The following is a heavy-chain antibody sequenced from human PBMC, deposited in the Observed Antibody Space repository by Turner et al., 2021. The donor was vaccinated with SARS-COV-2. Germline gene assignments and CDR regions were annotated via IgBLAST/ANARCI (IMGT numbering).Heavy chain of an antibody. D-gene: IGHD6-13*01. CDR1: GGSISSSSYY. CDR2: IYYSGST. V-gene: IGHV4-39*01. Sequence: QLQLQESGPGLLKPSETLSLTCTVSGGSISSSSYYWGWIRHPPGKGLEWSGSIYYSGSTYYKPSLKSRVTISVDTSKNQYSLKMSSVNAADTAVYYCATSTVAGTELNYYGMDVWGQGTTVTVSS. CDR3: ATSTVAGTELNYYGMDV. J-gene: IGHJ6*02.